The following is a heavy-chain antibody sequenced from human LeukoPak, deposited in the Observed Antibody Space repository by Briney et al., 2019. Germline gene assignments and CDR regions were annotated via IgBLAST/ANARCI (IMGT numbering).Heavy chain of an antibody. D-gene: IGHD1-7*01. CDR2: IKSKTDGGTT. V-gene: IGHV3-15*01. CDR1: GFTFSNAW. Sequence: PGGSLRLSCAASGFTFSNAWMSWVRQAPGKGLEWVGRIKSKTDGGTTDYAAPVKGRFTISRDDSKNTLYLQMNSLKTEDTAVYYCTTEGELTTYYYGMDVWGKGPTVTSPQ. CDR3: TTEGELTTYYYGMDV. J-gene: IGHJ6*04.